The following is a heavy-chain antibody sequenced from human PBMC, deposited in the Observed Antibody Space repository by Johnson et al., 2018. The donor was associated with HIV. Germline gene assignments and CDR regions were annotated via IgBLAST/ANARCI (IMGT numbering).Heavy chain of an antibody. CDR2: IRNKVNSYTT. D-gene: IGHD1-26*01. J-gene: IGHJ3*02. V-gene: IGHV3-72*01. CDR1: GFIFSDHY. CDR3: AREGYGSYSASDAFDI. Sequence: VQLVESGGGVVQPGGSLRLSCAASGFIFSDHYMDWVRQGPGKGLEWVGRIRNKVNSYTTQYAASVKGRFTISRDDSKNTLYLQMNSLRAEDTALYYCAREGYGSYSASDAFDIWGQGTMVTVSS.